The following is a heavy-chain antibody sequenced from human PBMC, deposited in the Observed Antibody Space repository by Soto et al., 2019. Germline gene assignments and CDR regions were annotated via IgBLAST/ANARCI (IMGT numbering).Heavy chain of an antibody. Sequence: QVQLVESGGGLVKPGGSLRLSCAASGFTFSDYYMSWIRQAPGKGLEWVSYISSSGSTIYYADSVKGRFTISRDNAKNSLYLQMNSLRAEDTAEYYCPRTLRSRRVSPYYYYNMDVWGKGTTVTVFS. V-gene: IGHV3-11*01. D-gene: IGHD4-17*01. CDR3: PRTLRSRRVSPYYYYNMDV. CDR2: ISSSGSTI. J-gene: IGHJ6*03. CDR1: GFTFSDYY.